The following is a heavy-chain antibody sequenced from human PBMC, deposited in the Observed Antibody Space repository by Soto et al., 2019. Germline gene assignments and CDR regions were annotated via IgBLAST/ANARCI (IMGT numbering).Heavy chain of an antibody. CDR3: ASPIAAAGTRHYYYYGMDV. CDR1: GGTFSSYA. Sequence: ASVKVSCKASGGTFSSYAISWVRQAPGQGLEWMGGIIPIFGTANYAQKFQGRVTITADESTSTAYMELSSLRSEDTAVYYCASPIAAAGTRHYYYYGMDVWGQGTTVTVSS. D-gene: IGHD6-13*01. CDR2: IIPIFGTA. V-gene: IGHV1-69*13. J-gene: IGHJ6*02.